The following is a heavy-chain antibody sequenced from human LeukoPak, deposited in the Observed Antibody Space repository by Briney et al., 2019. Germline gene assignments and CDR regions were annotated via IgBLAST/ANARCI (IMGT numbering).Heavy chain of an antibody. CDR3: ARERDSGSYWEAFDI. CDR1: GGSISSGSYY. V-gene: IGHV4-61*02. CDR2: IYTSGST. D-gene: IGHD1-26*01. Sequence: SQTLSLTCTVSGGSISSGSYYWSWIRQPAGKGLEWIGRIYTSGSTNYNPSLKSRVTISVDTSKNQFSLKLSSVTAADTAVYYCARERDSGSYWEAFDIWGQGTMVTVSS. J-gene: IGHJ3*02.